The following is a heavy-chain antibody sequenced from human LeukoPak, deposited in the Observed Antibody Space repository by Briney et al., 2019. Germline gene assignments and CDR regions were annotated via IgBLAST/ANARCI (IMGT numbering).Heavy chain of an antibody. D-gene: IGHD3-3*01. J-gene: IGHJ5*02. CDR2: IYPVDSDI. CDR3: ACRKYYDTWSDP. CDR1: GNSFTTYW. Sequence: GESLKISCKGFGNSFTTYWIGWVRQMPGKGLEWMGIIYPVDSDIRYSPSFQGQVTISADQSTGTPYLQWSSLKASDTAIYSCACRKYYDTWSDPWGQGTLVTVSS. V-gene: IGHV5-51*01.